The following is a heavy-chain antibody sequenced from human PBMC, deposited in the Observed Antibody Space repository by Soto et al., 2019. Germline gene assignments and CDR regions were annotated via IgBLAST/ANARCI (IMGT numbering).Heavy chain of an antibody. J-gene: IGHJ6*02. Sequence: PSETLSLTCTVSGGSISSGGYYWSWIRQHPGKGLEWIGYIYYSGSTYYNPSLKSRVTISVDTSKNQFSLKLSSVTAADTAVYYCARDFTAAAGKDYYYGMDVWGQGTTVTVSS. CDR3: ARDFTAAAGKDYYYGMDV. CDR2: IYYSGST. V-gene: IGHV4-31*03. D-gene: IGHD6-13*01. CDR1: GGSISSGGYY.